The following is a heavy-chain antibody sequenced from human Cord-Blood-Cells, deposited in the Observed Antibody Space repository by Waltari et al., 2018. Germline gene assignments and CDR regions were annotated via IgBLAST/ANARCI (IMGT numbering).Heavy chain of an antibody. CDR1: GGTFSSYA. D-gene: IGHD6-19*01. CDR3: ARSIIAVAGGHWFDP. Sequence: QVQLVQSGAEVKKPGSSVKVSCKASGGTFSSYAISWVRQAPGQGREWMGGVIPICGTANYAQKVQGRVTITADKSTSTAYMELSSLRSEDTAVYYCARSIIAVAGGHWFDPWGQGTLVTVSS. V-gene: IGHV1-69*06. J-gene: IGHJ5*02. CDR2: VIPICGTA.